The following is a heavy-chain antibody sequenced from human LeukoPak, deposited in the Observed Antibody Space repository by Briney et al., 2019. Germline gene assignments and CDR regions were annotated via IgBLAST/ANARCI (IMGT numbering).Heavy chain of an antibody. V-gene: IGHV3-7*03. CDR1: GFTFSSYW. J-gene: IGHJ4*02. D-gene: IGHD3/OR15-3a*01. CDR2: IKQDGSEK. CDR3: ARGMGHTSGTEASEF. Sequence: GGSLRLSCAASGFTFSSYWMSWVRQAPGKGLEWVANIKQDGSEKYYVDSVKGRFTISRDNAKNSLYLQMNSLKTEDTAVYFCARGMGHTSGTEASEFWGQGTLVTVSS.